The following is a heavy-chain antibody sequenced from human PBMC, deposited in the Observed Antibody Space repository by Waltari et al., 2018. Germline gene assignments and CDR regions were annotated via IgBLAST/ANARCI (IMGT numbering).Heavy chain of an antibody. CDR3: ARGGFSGSWPYFDY. CDR1: GFALTTRGLG. V-gene: IGHV2-5*01. D-gene: IGHD6-13*01. CDR2: IYWNDDK. J-gene: IGHJ4*02. Sequence: TLTESGPALVTPTQPLTLTCTFSGFALTTRGLGVGWIRQPPGTALEWLALIYWNDDKRYRTSLKSRLTISKDTSKNQVVLTMTNMDPVDTATYYCARGGFSGSWPYFDYWGQGVLVTVSS.